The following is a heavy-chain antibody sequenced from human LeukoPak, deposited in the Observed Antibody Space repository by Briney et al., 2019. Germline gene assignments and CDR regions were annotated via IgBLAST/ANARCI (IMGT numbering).Heavy chain of an antibody. J-gene: IGHJ5*02. Sequence: PSETLSLACTVSGGSIRDYYWSWIRQPPGKGLEWIGYIYYSGNTNYNPSLKSRVAIPLDTSKNQFSLRLTSVTAADTAVYYCARFIVGATNNWFDPWGQGTLVTVSS. CDR1: GGSIRDYY. CDR3: ARFIVGATNNWFDP. D-gene: IGHD1-26*01. CDR2: IYYSGNT. V-gene: IGHV4-59*08.